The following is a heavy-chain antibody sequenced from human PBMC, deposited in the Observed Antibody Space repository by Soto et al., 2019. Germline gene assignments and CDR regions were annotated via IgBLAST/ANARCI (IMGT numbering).Heavy chain of an antibody. CDR2: ISGSGGST. V-gene: IGHV3-23*01. CDR3: AKARTLDTTFDP. J-gene: IGHJ5*02. Sequence: GGSLRLSCAASGFTFSSYAMSWVRQAPGKGLEWVSAISGSGGSTYYADSVKGRFTISRDNSKNTLYLQMNSLRAEDTAVYYRAKARTLDTTFDPWGQGTLVTVSS. CDR1: GFTFSSYA. D-gene: IGHD1-26*01.